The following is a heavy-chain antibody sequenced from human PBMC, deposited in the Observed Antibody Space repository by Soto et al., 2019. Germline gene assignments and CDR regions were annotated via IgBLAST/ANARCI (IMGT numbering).Heavy chain of an antibody. CDR2: NSIYNGNT. Sequence: QIQLVQSGAEVKKPGASVMVACKASGYTFTKYGISWVRQAPGQGLEWLGWNSIYNGNTNYAQIFQARVTMTTDTSTSTAYLEVRSLSSNDTAVYYCAPVAPAGIPFYYGMDVWGQGTTVTVSS. CDR1: GYTFTKYG. J-gene: IGHJ6*02. V-gene: IGHV1-18*01. D-gene: IGHD6-13*01. CDR3: APVAPAGIPFYYGMDV.